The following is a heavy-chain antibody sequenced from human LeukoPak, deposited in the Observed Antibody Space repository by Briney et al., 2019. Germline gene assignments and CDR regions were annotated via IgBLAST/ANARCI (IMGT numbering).Heavy chain of an antibody. CDR1: GFTFSSYE. CDR3: ARDNYDSSGYYFD. V-gene: IGHV3-48*03. D-gene: IGHD3-22*01. CDR2: ISSSGSTT. Sequence: GGSLRLSCAVSGFTFSSYEMNWVRQAPGKGLEWVSYISSSGSTTHYADSVKGRFTISRDNAKKSLYLQMNSLRAEDTAVYYCARDNYDSSGYYFDWGQGTLVTVSS. J-gene: IGHJ4*02.